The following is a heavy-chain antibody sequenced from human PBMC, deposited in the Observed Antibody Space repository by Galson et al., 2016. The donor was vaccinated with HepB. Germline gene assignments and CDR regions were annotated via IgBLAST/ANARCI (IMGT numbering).Heavy chain of an antibody. CDR1: GGTFSGYA. CDR3: VTTVNTFNWFDP. CDR2: IIPVSGGT. Sequence: SVKVSCKASGGTFSGYAIVWVRQAPGQGLEWMGGIIPVSGGTNYAQKFQGRVTFTADDSTTTVYMDLSSLTSEDTAVYFCVTTVNTFNWFDPWGQGTLVTISS. V-gene: IGHV1-69*13. D-gene: IGHD4-17*01. J-gene: IGHJ5*02.